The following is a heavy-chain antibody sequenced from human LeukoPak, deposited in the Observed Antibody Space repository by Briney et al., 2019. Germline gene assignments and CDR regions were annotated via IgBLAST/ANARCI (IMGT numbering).Heavy chain of an antibody. Sequence: PSETLSLTCAVSGYSINNAHYWAWIRQPPGKGLEWIGNISQSAIASYNPSLKSRVTISLDTSNSHFSLDLRSVTAADTAVYFCARASADHSIVAGDYFDYWGQGTLVTVSS. CDR2: ISQSAIA. CDR3: ARASADHSIVAGDYFDY. D-gene: IGHD2-15*01. CDR1: GYSINNAHY. V-gene: IGHV4-38-2*01. J-gene: IGHJ4*02.